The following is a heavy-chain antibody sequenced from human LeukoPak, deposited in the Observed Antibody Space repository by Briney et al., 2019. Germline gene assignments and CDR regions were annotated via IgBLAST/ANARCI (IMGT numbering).Heavy chain of an antibody. CDR2: ISSNGGST. D-gene: IGHD5-18*01. V-gene: IGHV3-64*01. CDR3: ARDGGTAMVFGAFDI. CDR1: GFTFSSYA. Sequence: GGSLRLSCAASGFTFSSYAMRWVRQAPGKGLEYVSAISSNGGSTYYANSVKGRFTISRDNSKNTLYLQMGSLRAEDMAVYYCARDGGTAMVFGAFDIWGQGTMVTVSS. J-gene: IGHJ3*02.